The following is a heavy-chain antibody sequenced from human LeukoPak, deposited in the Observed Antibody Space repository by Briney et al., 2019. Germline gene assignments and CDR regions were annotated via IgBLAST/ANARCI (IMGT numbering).Heavy chain of an antibody. D-gene: IGHD1-7*01. CDR3: ARDYWNYNGVIAAFDI. Sequence: GGSLRLSCAASGFTFSRYWMNWVRQAPGKGLEWVANIKQDGGEKYYVDSVKGRFSISRDNAKNSVYLHMNSLRAEDTALYYCARDYWNYNGVIAAFDIWGQGTMVTVSS. J-gene: IGHJ3*02. V-gene: IGHV3-7*01. CDR1: GFTFSRYW. CDR2: IKQDGGEK.